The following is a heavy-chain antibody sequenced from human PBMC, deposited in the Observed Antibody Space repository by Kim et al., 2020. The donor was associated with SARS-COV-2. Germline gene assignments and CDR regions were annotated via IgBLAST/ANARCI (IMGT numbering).Heavy chain of an antibody. CDR2: ISWNSGSI. V-gene: IGHV3-9*01. Sequence: GGSLRLSCAASGFTFDDYAMHWVRQAPGKGLEWVSGISWNSGSIGYADSVKGRFTISRDNAKNSLYLQMNSLRAEDTALYYCAKDTGGYDILTGYSDYWGQGTLVTVSS. D-gene: IGHD3-9*01. CDR1: GFTFDDYA. CDR3: AKDTGGYDILTGYSDY. J-gene: IGHJ4*02.